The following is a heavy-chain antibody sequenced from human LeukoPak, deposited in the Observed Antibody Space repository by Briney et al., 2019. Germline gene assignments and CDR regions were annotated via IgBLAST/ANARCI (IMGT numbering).Heavy chain of an antibody. CDR2: IKSKTDGGTT. CDR3: TTGPASYDFWSGYHIDFDY. V-gene: IGHV3-15*01. D-gene: IGHD3-3*01. J-gene: IGHJ4*02. CDR1: GFTFSNAW. Sequence: GGSLRLSCAASGFTFSNAWMSWVRQAPGKGLEWVGRIKSKTDGGTTDYAAPVKGRFTISRDDSKNTLYLQMNSLKTEVTAVYYCTTGPASYDFWSGYHIDFDYWGQGTLVTVSS.